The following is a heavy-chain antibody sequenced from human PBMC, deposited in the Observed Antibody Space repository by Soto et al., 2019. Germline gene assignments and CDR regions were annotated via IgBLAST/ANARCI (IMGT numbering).Heavy chain of an antibody. CDR2: IWYDGSNK. CDR3: ARDVEEMATHYYFDY. D-gene: IGHD5-12*01. Sequence: PGGSLRLSCAASGFTFSSYGMHWVRQAPGKGLEWVAVIWYDGSNKYYADSVKGRFTISRDNSKNTLYLQMNSLRAEDTAVYYCARDVEEMATHYYFDYWGQGTLVTVSS. J-gene: IGHJ4*02. V-gene: IGHV3-33*01. CDR1: GFTFSSYG.